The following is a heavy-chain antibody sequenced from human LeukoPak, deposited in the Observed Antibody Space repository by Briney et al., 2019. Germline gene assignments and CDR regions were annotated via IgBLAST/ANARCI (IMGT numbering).Heavy chain of an antibody. J-gene: IGHJ4*02. CDR3: TTDVERYYYDSSGYPLDY. D-gene: IGHD3-22*01. CDR2: ISGSGGST. CDR1: GFTFSSYA. V-gene: IGHV3-23*01. Sequence: GGSLRLSCAASGFTFSSYAMSWVRQAPGKGLEWVSAISGSGGSTYYADSVKGRFTISRDNSKNTLYLQMNSLKTEDTAVYYCTTDVERYYYDSSGYPLDYWGQGTLVTVSS.